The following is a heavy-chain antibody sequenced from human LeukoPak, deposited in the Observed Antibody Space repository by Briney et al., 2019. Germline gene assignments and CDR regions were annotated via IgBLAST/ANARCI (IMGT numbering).Heavy chain of an antibody. J-gene: IGHJ4*02. CDR1: GYTFTGYY. Sequence: GASVKVSCKASGYTFTGYYMHWVRQAPGQGLEWMGWINPNGGGTNYAQKFQGRVTMTRDTSISTAYMELSRLRSDDTAVYYCARDLFGYDFWSGYSGYFDYWGQGTLVTVSS. CDR2: INPNGGGT. V-gene: IGHV1-2*02. CDR3: ARDLFGYDFWSGYSGYFDY. D-gene: IGHD3-3*01.